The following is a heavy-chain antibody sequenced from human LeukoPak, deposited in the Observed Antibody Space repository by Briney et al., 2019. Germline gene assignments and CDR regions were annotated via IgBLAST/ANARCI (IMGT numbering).Heavy chain of an antibody. V-gene: IGHV4-31*03. J-gene: IGHJ6*02. CDR1: GGSISSGGYY. Sequence: SETLSLTCTVSGGSISSGGYYWSWIRQHPGKGLEWIGYIYYSGSTYYNPSLKSRVTISVDTSKNQFSLKLSSVTAADMAVYYCARDREYYYGSGRNYYGMDVWGQGTTVTVSS. CDR2: IYYSGST. D-gene: IGHD3-10*01. CDR3: ARDREYYYGSGRNYYGMDV.